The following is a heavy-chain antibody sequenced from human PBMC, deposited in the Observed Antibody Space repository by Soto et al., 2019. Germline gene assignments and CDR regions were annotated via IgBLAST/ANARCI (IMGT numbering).Heavy chain of an antibody. Sequence: ESGGGLVQPGGSLRLSCAASGFTFSSYAMNWVRQAPGKGLEWVSSISGSGDSTYYADSVKGRFTISRDNSKNTLYLQMNSLRAEDTAVYYCAKDTRVVVAATPDYWGQGTLVTVSS. V-gene: IGHV3-23*01. CDR1: GFTFSSYA. CDR2: ISGSGDST. CDR3: AKDTRVVVAATPDY. D-gene: IGHD2-15*01. J-gene: IGHJ4*02.